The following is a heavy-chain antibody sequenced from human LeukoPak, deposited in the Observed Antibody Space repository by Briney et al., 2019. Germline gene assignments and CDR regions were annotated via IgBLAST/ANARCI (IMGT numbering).Heavy chain of an antibody. CDR3: ARDEVTYGSGSYYNLNWFDP. CDR2: IIPILGIA. J-gene: IGHJ5*02. CDR1: GGTFSSYA. V-gene: IGHV1-69*04. Sequence: ASVKVSCKASGGTFSSYAISWVRQAPGQGLEWMGRIIPILGIANYAQKFQGRVTITGDKSTSTAYMELSSLRSEDTAVYYCARDEVTYGSGSYYNLNWFDPWGQGTLVTVSS. D-gene: IGHD3-10*01.